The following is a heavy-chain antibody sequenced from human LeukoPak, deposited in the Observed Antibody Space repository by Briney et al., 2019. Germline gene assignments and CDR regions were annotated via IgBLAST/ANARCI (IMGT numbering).Heavy chain of an antibody. D-gene: IGHD2-2*01. CDR2: IYYSGST. Sequence: PSETLSLTCTVSGGSVSSSSYYWGWIRQPPMKGLEWIGSIYYSGSTYYNPSLKSRVTISVDTSKNQFSLKLSSVTAADTAVYYCARHPYQLLWLSWFDPWGQGTLVTVSS. CDR3: ARHPYQLLWLSWFDP. V-gene: IGHV4-39*01. J-gene: IGHJ5*02. CDR1: GGSVSSSSYY.